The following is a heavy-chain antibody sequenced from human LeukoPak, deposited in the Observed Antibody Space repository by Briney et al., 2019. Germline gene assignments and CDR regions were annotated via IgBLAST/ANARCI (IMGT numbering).Heavy chain of an antibody. CDR2: IIPIFGTA. CDR1: GGTFSSYA. Sequence: SVKVSCKASGGTFSSYAISWVRQAPGQGLEWMGGIIPIFGTANYAQKFQGRVTITADESTSTAYMELSSLRSEDTAVYYCASPAVGATTDNWLDPWGQGTLVTVSS. D-gene: IGHD1-26*01. J-gene: IGHJ5*02. CDR3: ASPAVGATTDNWLDP. V-gene: IGHV1-69*13.